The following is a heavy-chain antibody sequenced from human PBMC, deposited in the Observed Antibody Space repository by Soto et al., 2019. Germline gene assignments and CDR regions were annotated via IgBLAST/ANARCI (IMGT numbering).Heavy chain of an antibody. Sequence: GGSLRLSCAASGFTFSSYAMHWVRQAPGKGLEWVAVISYDGSNKYYADSVKGRFTISRDNSKNTLYLQMNSLRAEDTAVYYCAREMATIMAYYYYGMDVWGQGTTVTVSS. J-gene: IGHJ6*02. CDR1: GFTFSSYA. D-gene: IGHD5-12*01. V-gene: IGHV3-30-3*01. CDR2: ISYDGSNK. CDR3: AREMATIMAYYYYGMDV.